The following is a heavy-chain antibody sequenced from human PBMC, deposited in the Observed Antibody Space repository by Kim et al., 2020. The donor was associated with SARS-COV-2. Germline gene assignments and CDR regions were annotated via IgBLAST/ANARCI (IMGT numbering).Heavy chain of an antibody. CDR1: GFTVSSNY. V-gene: IGHV3-53*01. CDR2: IYSGGNT. D-gene: IGHD3-10*01. CDR3: ARQGYGSGSYYSA. Sequence: GGSLRLSCAASGFTVSSNYMSWVRQAPGKGLEWVSLIYSGGNTYYADSVKGRFTISRDNYKNTLYLQMNSLRADDTAVYYCARQGYGSGSYYSAWCQGALVTVSS. J-gene: IGHJ5*02.